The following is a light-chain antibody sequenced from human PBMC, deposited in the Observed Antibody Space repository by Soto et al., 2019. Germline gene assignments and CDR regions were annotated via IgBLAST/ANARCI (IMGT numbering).Light chain of an antibody. CDR2: GAS. Sequence: EIVLTQSPATLSLSPGERATLSCRASQSVLTNLAWYQQKPGQAPRLLIYGASTRATGIPARFSGSGSGTDFTLTISRLEPEDFAVYYCQQYGTSPRTFGQGTKVDI. CDR1: QSVLTN. CDR3: QQYGTSPRT. V-gene: IGKV3-20*01. J-gene: IGKJ1*01.